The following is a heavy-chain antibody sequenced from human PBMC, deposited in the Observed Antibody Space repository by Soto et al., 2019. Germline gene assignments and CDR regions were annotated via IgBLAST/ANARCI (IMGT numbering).Heavy chain of an antibody. J-gene: IGHJ2*01. Sequence: QVQLQQWGAGLLKPSETLSLTCAVYGGSFSGYYWSWIRQPPGKGLEWIGEINHSGSTNYNPSLKSRVTISVDTSKNQFSLKLSSVTAADTAVYYCARGGNKGMVGGVIRQRYFDLWGRGTLVTVSS. CDR3: ARGGNKGMVGGVIRQRYFDL. D-gene: IGHD3-10*01. V-gene: IGHV4-34*01. CDR2: INHSGST. CDR1: GGSFSGYY.